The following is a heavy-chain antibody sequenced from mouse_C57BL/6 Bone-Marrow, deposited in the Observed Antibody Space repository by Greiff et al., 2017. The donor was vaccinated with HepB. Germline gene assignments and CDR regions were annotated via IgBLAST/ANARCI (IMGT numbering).Heavy chain of an antibody. CDR1: GFNIKDYY. D-gene: IGHD2-4*01. CDR3: ARDSPYDYEGRFAY. J-gene: IGHJ3*01. V-gene: IGHV14-2*01. Sequence: VQLKQSGAELVKPGASVKLSCTASGFNIKDYYMQWVKQRTEQGLEWIGRIDPEDGETKYAPKFQGKATITADTSSNTAYLQLSSLTSEDTAVYYCARDSPYDYEGRFAYWGQGTLVTVSA. CDR2: IDPEDGET.